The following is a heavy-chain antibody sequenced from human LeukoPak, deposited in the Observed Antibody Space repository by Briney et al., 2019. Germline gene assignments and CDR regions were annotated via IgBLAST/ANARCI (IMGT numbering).Heavy chain of an antibody. CDR3: ASGSSPYNWYFDL. CDR2: IGADSGDTHGDT. CDR1: GYRLRNHG. D-gene: IGHD4-11*01. Sequence: GASVKVSCKASGYRLRNHGISWVRQAPGQGLEWMGWIGADSGDTHGDTHYAEKLQGRVTMTTDTSTDTAYMDLRSLTSDDMAVYYCASGSSPYNWYFDLWGRGTLVTVSS. V-gene: IGHV1-18*03. J-gene: IGHJ2*01.